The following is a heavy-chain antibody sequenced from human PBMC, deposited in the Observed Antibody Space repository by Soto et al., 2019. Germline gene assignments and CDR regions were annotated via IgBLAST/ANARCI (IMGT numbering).Heavy chain of an antibody. J-gene: IGHJ4*02. D-gene: IGHD6-13*01. CDR1: GSTFSSYD. CDR3: AKASGYDGTD. V-gene: IGHV3-23*01. CDR2: LSGSGGRT. Sequence: EVQLLESGGGLVQPGGSLRLSCVASGSTFSSYDMSWIRQAPGKGLEWISGLSGSGGRTTFADSVKGRFTISRDNSKNTLYLGMNSLEVEVTAVYYCAKASGYDGTDWGRGTVVNVP.